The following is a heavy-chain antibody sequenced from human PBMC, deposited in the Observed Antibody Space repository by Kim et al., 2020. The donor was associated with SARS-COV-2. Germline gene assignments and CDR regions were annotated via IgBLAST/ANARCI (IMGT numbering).Heavy chain of an antibody. D-gene: IGHD2-21*02. J-gene: IGHJ1*01. CDR1: GFTFGDYA. Sequence: GGSLRLSCTASGFTFGDYAMSWFRQAPGKGLEWVGFIRSKAYGGTTEYAASVKGRFTISRDDSKSIAYLQMNSLKTEDTAVYYCTTSIHSIVVVTAIQENFQHWGQGTLVTVSS. V-gene: IGHV3-49*03. CDR2: IRSKAYGGTT. CDR3: TTSIHSIVVVTAIQENFQH.